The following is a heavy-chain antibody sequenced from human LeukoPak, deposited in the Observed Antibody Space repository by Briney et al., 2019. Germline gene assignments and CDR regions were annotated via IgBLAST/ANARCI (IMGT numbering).Heavy chain of an antibody. D-gene: IGHD1-26*01. CDR1: GFTFSSYG. CDR3: ARVSSGSLYDAFDI. CDR2: IWYDGSNK. Sequence: GGSLGLSCAASGFTFSSYGMHWVRQAPGKGLERVAVIWYDGSNKYYADSVKGRFTISRDNSKNTLYLQMNSLRAEDTAVYYCARVSSGSLYDAFDIWGQGTMVTVSS. V-gene: IGHV3-33*01. J-gene: IGHJ3*02.